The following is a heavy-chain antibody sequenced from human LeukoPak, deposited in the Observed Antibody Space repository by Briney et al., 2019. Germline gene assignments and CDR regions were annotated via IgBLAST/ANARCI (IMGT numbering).Heavy chain of an antibody. D-gene: IGHD3-22*01. Sequence: SETLSLTCTFSGGSITSYYWSWIRQPAGKGQEWIGRIHTSGSTNYNPSLRSRVTMSVDTSKNQFSLKLSPATAADTAVYYCARDRYYYDSSGYRFDYWGQGTLVTVSS. CDR2: IHTSGST. V-gene: IGHV4-4*07. CDR1: GGSITSYY. J-gene: IGHJ4*02. CDR3: ARDRYYYDSSGYRFDY.